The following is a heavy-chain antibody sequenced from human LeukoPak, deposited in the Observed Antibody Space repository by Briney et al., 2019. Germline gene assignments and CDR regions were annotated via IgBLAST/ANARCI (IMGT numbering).Heavy chain of an antibody. CDR1: GFTFRSYS. D-gene: IGHD3-22*01. CDR3: EPHFYDGSGYYYYDY. V-gene: IGHV3-23*01. CDR2: IGGSGFST. J-gene: IGHJ4*02. Sequence: GGSLRLSCAVSGFTFRSYSMNWVRQAPGKGLEWVSAIGGSGFSTYYADSEKGRFTISRDNSKNTLYLQMNSLRAENTAVYYCEPHFYDGSGYYYYDYWGQGTLVTVSS.